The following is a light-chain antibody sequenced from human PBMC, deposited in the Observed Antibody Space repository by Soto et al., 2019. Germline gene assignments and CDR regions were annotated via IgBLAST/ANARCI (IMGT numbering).Light chain of an antibody. V-gene: IGLV1-40*01. CDR3: QSYDSSLSGYV. CDR2: GNN. Sequence: QSVLTQPPSVCGAPGQRFTISCTGSIANIGAAYNVDWYQQLPGTAPKLLIYGNNNRPSGVPARFSGSKSGTSASLAIAGLQAEGEGDYYCQSYDSSLSGYVFGTGTKVTV. J-gene: IGLJ1*01. CDR1: IANIGAAYN.